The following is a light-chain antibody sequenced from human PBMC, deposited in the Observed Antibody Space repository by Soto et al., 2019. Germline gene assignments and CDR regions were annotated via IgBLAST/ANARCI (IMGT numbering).Light chain of an antibody. CDR3: QQFDSSVT. Sequence: EIVLTQSPGSLSLSPGERATLSCRASQSVSSTFFAWYQQRPGQAPRLLMYGASSRATGIPERFSGSGSGTDFTLTISRLEPEDLGVYYCQQFDSSVTFGQGTKVDIK. CDR2: GAS. CDR1: QSVSSTF. V-gene: IGKV3-20*01. J-gene: IGKJ1*01.